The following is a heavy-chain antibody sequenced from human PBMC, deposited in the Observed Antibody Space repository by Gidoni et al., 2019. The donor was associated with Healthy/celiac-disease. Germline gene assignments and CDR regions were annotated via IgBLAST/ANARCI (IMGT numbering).Heavy chain of an antibody. CDR1: GFTFSHYY. V-gene: IGHV3-11*05. CDR2: ISSSSSYT. J-gene: IGHJ2*01. Sequence: QVQLVESGGGLVTPGGSLRPSCAASGFTFSHYYMSWIRQAPGKGLEWVSYISSSSSYTNYADSVKGRFTISRDNAKNSLYLQMNSLRAEDTAVYYCARVASGSYPSYWYFDLWGRGTLVTVSS. D-gene: IGHD1-26*01. CDR3: ARVASGSYPSYWYFDL.